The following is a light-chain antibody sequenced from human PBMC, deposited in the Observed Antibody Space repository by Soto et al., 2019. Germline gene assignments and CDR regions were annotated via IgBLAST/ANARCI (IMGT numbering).Light chain of an antibody. CDR2: GAS. CDR1: QSVTSSY. J-gene: IGKJ1*01. CDR3: HQYGSAAWT. V-gene: IGKV3-20*01. Sequence: ELVLTQSPGTLSLSPGERATLTCRASQSVTSSYLAWYQQKLGQAPRLLIYGASSRATGIPDRLSGSGSGTDFPLTISSLEPEDFALYYCHQYGSAAWTFGQGTKVEIK.